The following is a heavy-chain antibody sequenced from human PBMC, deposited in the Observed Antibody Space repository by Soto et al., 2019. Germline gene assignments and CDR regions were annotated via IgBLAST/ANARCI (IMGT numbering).Heavy chain of an antibody. V-gene: IGHV1-8*01. Sequence: QVQLVQSGAEVKKPGASVKVSCKTSGYSFTSYDMNWVRQVPGQGPEWMGWMNPNSADTGYAQKVQGRMTMSRDMSTRTMYMELSGLTSEDTAVYYCARGGLLAPHMDVWGRGTMVTVSS. D-gene: IGHD2-21*01. J-gene: IGHJ6*03. CDR3: ARGGLLAPHMDV. CDR2: MNPNSADT. CDR1: GYSFTSYD.